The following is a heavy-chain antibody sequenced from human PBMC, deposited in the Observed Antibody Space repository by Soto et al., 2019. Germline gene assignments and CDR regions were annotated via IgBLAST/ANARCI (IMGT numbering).Heavy chain of an antibody. CDR3: ARIGEYDSSAYSFDY. D-gene: IGHD3-22*01. CDR1: GGSMTSYH. V-gene: IGHV4-59*01. CDR2: VYYSGGA. J-gene: IGHJ4*02. Sequence: SSETLSLTCTVSGGSMTSYHWTWIRQPPGKGLEWIGFVYYSGGAKYNPSLKSRVTISLDTSHNQFSLKLTSVTAADTAVYYCARIGEYDSSAYSFDYWGQGARVTVSS.